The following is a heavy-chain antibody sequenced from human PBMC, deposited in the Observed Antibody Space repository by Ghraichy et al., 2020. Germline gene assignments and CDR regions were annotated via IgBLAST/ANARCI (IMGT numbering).Heavy chain of an antibody. CDR1: GGSISSYC. V-gene: IGHV4-59*08. D-gene: IGHD6-19*01. CDR2: IYYSGNA. CDR3: ARQDTSGRYTNWFDP. Sequence: ETLSLTCTVSGGSISSYCWSWIRQPPGKGLEWIGYIYYSGNANYSPSLKSRVTISVDTSKNQFSLKLRSVTAADTAVYYCARQDTSGRYTNWFDPWGQGTLVTVSS. J-gene: IGHJ5*02.